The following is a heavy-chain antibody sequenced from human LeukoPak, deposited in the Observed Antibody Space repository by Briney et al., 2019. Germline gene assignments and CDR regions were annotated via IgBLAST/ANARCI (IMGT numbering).Heavy chain of an antibody. Sequence: ASVKVSCKASGYTFTSYGISWVRQAPGQGLEWMGWISAYNGNTNYAQKLQGRVTMTTDTSTSTAYMELRSLRSDDTAVYYCAREVVVDTAMASPKRPYYDSSGYSTLFDYWGQGTPVTVSS. J-gene: IGHJ4*02. CDR3: AREVVVDTAMASPKRPYYDSSGYSTLFDY. V-gene: IGHV1-18*01. D-gene: IGHD3-22*01. CDR2: ISAYNGNT. CDR1: GYTFTSYG.